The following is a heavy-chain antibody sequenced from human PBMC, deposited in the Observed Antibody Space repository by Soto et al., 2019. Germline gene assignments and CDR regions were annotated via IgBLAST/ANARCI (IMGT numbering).Heavy chain of an antibody. CDR3: GRGGSERVVLAALPELAS. CDR2: INPNSGGT. V-gene: IGHV1-2*02. D-gene: IGHD2-15*01. Sequence: QVQLVQSGAEVKKPGASVKVSCKASGYSFTGYYMHWARRAPGQGLEWMGWINPNSGGTNFARKFQCRVSMTRDTALSTAYMAMISLRSDDPALYFCGRGGSERVVLAALPELASWCQGPLVTGSS. CDR1: GYSFTGYY. J-gene: IGHJ4*02.